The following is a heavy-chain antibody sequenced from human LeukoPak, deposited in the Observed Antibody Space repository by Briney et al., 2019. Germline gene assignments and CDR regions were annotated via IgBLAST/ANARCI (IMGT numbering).Heavy chain of an antibody. J-gene: IGHJ4*02. D-gene: IGHD6-19*01. CDR2: ISYSSSI. V-gene: IGHV3-21*01. CDR1: GFXFSSYT. CDR3: ARGAGIDY. Sequence: PGGSLRLSCAASGFXFSSYTMNWVRQTPGKGLEWVSSISYSSSISYADSVKGRFTISRDTARNSLYLQMNSLRADDTAVYYCARGAGIDYWGQGTLVTVSP.